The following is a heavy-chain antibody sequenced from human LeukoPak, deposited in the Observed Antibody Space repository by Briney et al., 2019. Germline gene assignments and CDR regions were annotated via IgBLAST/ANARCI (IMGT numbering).Heavy chain of an antibody. J-gene: IGHJ4*02. CDR1: GFTFSSYA. Sequence: GGSPRLSCAASGFTFSSYAMSWVRQAPGKGLEWVSAISGSGGSTYYADSVRGRFTISRDNSKNTLYLQMISLRAEDTAVYYCAKVYDSSGYYSFFDYWGQGTLVTVSS. CDR3: AKVYDSSGYYSFFDY. D-gene: IGHD3-22*01. CDR2: ISGSGGST. V-gene: IGHV3-23*01.